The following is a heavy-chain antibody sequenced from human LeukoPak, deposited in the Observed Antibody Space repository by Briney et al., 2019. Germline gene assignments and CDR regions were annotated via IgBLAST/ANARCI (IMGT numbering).Heavy chain of an antibody. D-gene: IGHD5-12*01. Sequence: PSETLSLTCAVYGGSFSGHYGSWIRQSPGKGLEWIGEINHSGSTNYNPSLKSRVTISVDTSKNQFSLKLSSVTAADTAVYYCARGIVATWYFDYWGQGTLVTVSS. CDR3: ARGIVATWYFDY. V-gene: IGHV4-34*01. J-gene: IGHJ4*02. CDR2: INHSGST. CDR1: GGSFSGHY.